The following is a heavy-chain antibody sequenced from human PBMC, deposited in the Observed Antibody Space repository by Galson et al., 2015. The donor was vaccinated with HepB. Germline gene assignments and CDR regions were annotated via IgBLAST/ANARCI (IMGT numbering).Heavy chain of an antibody. D-gene: IGHD2-2*01. V-gene: IGHV4-61*02. CDR2: IYTSGTT. Sequence: TLSLTCTVSGDSISSGYYFWSWIRQPAGKGLEWIGRIYTSGTTNYNPSLKSRVTMSVDTSKNQFSLTVSSVTAADTAVYYCARTNCTSASCSNYYYYYMDVWGKGTTVSVSS. CDR1: GDSISSGYYF. J-gene: IGHJ6*03. CDR3: ARTNCTSASCSNYYYYYMDV.